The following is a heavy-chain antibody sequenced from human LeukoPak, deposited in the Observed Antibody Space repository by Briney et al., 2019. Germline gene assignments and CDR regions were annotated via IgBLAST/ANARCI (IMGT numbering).Heavy chain of an antibody. CDR2: IYPGDSDT. CDR3: ARSGLTGTNPSSKYYYMDV. J-gene: IGHJ6*03. CDR1: GYTFTSYW. D-gene: IGHD1-7*01. Sequence: GESLKISCKGSGYTFTSYWIGWVRQMPGKGLEWMGIIYPGDSDTRYSPSFQGQVTISADKSISTAYLQWSSLKASDTAMYYCARSGLTGTNPSSKYYYMDVWGKGTTVTVSS. V-gene: IGHV5-51*01.